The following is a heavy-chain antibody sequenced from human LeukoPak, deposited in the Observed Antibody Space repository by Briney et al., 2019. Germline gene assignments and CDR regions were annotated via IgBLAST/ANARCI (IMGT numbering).Heavy chain of an antibody. V-gene: IGHV1-2*02. CDR1: GYTFTGYY. D-gene: IGHD3-22*01. CDR2: INPNSGGT. CDR3: ARSYYGSSGYYNY. Sequence: ASVKVSCTASGYTFTGYYMHWVRQAPGQGLEWMGWINPNSGGTNYAQKFQGRVTMTRDTSISTAHMELSRLRSDDTAVYYCARSYYGSSGYYNYWGQGTLVTVSS. J-gene: IGHJ4*02.